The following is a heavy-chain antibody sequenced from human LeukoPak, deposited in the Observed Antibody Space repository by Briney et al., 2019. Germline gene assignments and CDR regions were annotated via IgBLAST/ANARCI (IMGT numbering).Heavy chain of an antibody. J-gene: IGHJ3*02. CDR3: ARAVGATGTAFDI. D-gene: IGHD1-26*01. CDR2: INHSGST. Sequence: SETLSLTCAVYGGSFSGYYWSWIRQPPGKGLEWIGEINHSGSTNYNPSLKSRVTISVDTSKNQFSLKLSSVTAADTAVYYYARAVGATGTAFDIWGQGTMVTVSS. CDR1: GGSFSGYY. V-gene: IGHV4-34*01.